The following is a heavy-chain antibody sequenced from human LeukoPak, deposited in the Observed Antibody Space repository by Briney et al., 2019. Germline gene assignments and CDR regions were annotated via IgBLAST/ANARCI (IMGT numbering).Heavy chain of an antibody. CDR1: GFTFSSYG. CDR3: ATLGVPSTGSFDY. V-gene: IGHV3-30*03. CDR2: ISYDGSNK. J-gene: IGHJ4*02. D-gene: IGHD3-9*01. Sequence: GRSLRLSCAASGFTFSSYGMHWVRRAPGKGLEWVAVISYDGSNKYYADSVKGRFTISRDNSKNTLYLQMNSLRAEDTAVYYCATLGVPSTGSFDYWGQGTLVTVSS.